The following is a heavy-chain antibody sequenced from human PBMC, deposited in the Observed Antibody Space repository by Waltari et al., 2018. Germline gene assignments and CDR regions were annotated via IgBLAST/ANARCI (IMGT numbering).Heavy chain of an antibody. CDR2: IYHSGST. Sequence: QVQLQESGPGLVKPSETLSLTCTVSGYSISSGYYWGWIRQPPGKGLEWIGSIYHSGSTYYNPALKSRVTISVDTSKNQFSRKLSSVTAADTAVYYCARDGGCGGDCYYHYWGQGTLVTVSS. V-gene: IGHV4-38-2*02. CDR3: ARDGGCGGDCYYHY. J-gene: IGHJ4*02. CDR1: GYSISSGYY. D-gene: IGHD2-21*01.